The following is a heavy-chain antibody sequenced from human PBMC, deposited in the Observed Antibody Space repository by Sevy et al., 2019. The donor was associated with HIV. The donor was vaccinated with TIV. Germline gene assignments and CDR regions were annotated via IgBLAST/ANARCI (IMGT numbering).Heavy chain of an antibody. V-gene: IGHV4-61*01. CDR3: TRLGGRTDYGMDV. CDR1: GGSVTSDTYY. CDR2: IYYNVRI. J-gene: IGHJ6*02. D-gene: IGHD1-26*01. Sequence: SETLSLTCTVSGGSVTSDTYYWTWIRQPPGKGLEFIGFIYYNVRINYNPSLKSRATISVDTSKNQFTLKLTSVTAADTAVYYCTRLGGRTDYGMDVWGQGTTVTVSS.